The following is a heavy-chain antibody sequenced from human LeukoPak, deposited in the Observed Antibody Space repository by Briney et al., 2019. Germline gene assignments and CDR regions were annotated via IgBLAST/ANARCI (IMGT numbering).Heavy chain of an antibody. Sequence: GESLKISCKGSGYSFSNYWIGWVRQMPGKGLEWMGIIYPGDSDSRYSPSFQGQVIISADRSINTAYLQWSNLEASDTAMYYCARLSAFCGGDCCSPGPRFCCLFDYWGQGALVTVSS. V-gene: IGHV5-51*01. J-gene: IGHJ4*02. D-gene: IGHD2-21*01. CDR3: ARLSAFCGGDCCSPGPRFCCLFDY. CDR2: IYPGDSDS. CDR1: GYSFSNYW.